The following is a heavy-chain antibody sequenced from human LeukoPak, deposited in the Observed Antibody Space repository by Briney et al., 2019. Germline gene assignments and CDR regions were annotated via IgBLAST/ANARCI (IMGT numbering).Heavy chain of an antibody. CDR2: VSCGDDNT. D-gene: IGHD6-13*01. Sequence: PGGSLRLSCAASGFTFYSYAMIWVRQAPGKGLEWVSGVSCGDDNTYYADSVKGRFTISRDNSMNTLYLQMNSLRVEDTAVYYCAKGGDIAAAGYNDYRGQGTLVTVSS. CDR3: AKGGDIAAAGYNDY. J-gene: IGHJ4*02. V-gene: IGHV3-23*01. CDR1: GFTFYSYA.